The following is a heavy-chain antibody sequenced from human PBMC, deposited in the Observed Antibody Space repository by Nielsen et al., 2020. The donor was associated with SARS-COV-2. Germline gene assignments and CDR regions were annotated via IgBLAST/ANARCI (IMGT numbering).Heavy chain of an antibody. CDR2: FSGRGGT. V-gene: IGHV3-23*01. CDR1: GFTFSGYA. Sequence: GGSLRLFCTASGFTFSGYAMSWVRQAPGKGLEWVSAFSGRGGTHYADFVKGRFTTSTDKSRTTLYLQMTSLRAEDTAIYYCARSTPYGTTWYGALDLWGQGTLVTVSS. J-gene: IGHJ5*02. D-gene: IGHD6-13*01. CDR3: ARSTPYGTTWYGALDL.